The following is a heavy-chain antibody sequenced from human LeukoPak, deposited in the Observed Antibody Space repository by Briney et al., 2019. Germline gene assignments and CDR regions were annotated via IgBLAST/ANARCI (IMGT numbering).Heavy chain of an antibody. CDR1: GGSFSGYY. J-gene: IGHJ4*02. Sequence: SETLSLTCAVHGGSFSGYYWAWIRQLPGKGLEWIGEINPGGTTNYHPSLKRRVTISADTSKSQFSLELRSVTAADTAVFYCARAKSTVSTYFDSWGQGSLVTVSS. CDR2: INPGGTT. CDR3: ARAKSTVSTYFDS. V-gene: IGHV4-34*01. D-gene: IGHD4-17*01.